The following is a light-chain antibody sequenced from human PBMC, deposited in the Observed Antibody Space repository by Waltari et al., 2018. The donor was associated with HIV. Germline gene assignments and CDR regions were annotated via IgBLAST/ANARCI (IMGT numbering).Light chain of an antibody. CDR1: QDIGSD. CDR3: LQHHRYPLT. Sequence: DIQMTQSPSSLSASVGDRVTVTCRTSQDIGSDLAWYQQRRSEAPKRLIYSASSLQNGVPSRFSGVGSGTEFTLTINGLKPEDSATYFCLQHHRYPLTFGGGT. V-gene: IGKV1-17*01. CDR2: SAS. J-gene: IGKJ4*01.